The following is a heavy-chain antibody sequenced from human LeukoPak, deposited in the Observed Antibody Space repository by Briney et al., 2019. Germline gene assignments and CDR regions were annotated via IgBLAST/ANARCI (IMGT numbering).Heavy chain of an antibody. D-gene: IGHD6-13*01. CDR1: GGSISSYY. J-gene: IGHJ5*02. V-gene: IGHV4-59*01. CDR2: IYYSGST. CDR3: ARAGAIYSSSWYWFDP. Sequence: SETLSLTCTVSGGSISSYYWSWIRQPPGKGLEWIGYIYYSGSTNYNPSLKSRVTISVDTSKNQFSLKLSSVTAADTAVYYCARAGAIYSSSWYWFDPWGQGTLVTVSS.